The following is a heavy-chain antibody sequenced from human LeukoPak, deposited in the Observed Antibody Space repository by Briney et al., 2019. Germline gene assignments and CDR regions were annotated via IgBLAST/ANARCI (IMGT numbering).Heavy chain of an antibody. V-gene: IGHV3-30-3*01. J-gene: IGHJ3*02. Sequence: GRSLRLSCAASGFTFSSYAMRWVRQAPGKGLEWVAVISYDGSNKYYADSVKGRFTISRDNSKNTLYLQMNSLRAEDTAVYYCARGRSNDWDAFDIWGQGTMVTVSS. CDR3: ARGRSNDWDAFDI. D-gene: IGHD2-21*01. CDR2: ISYDGSNK. CDR1: GFTFSSYA.